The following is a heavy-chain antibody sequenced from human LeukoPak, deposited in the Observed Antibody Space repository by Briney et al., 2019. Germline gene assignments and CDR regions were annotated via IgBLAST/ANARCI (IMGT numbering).Heavy chain of an antibody. CDR3: ASSGYSGYGPVAFDI. Sequence: SVKVSCKASGGTFSSYAISWVRQAPGQGLEWMGGIIPIFGTANYAQKFQGRVTITADKSTSTAYMELSSLRSEDTAVYYCASSGYSGYGPVAFDIWGQGTMVTVSS. D-gene: IGHD5-12*01. V-gene: IGHV1-69*06. J-gene: IGHJ3*02. CDR1: GGTFSSYA. CDR2: IIPIFGTA.